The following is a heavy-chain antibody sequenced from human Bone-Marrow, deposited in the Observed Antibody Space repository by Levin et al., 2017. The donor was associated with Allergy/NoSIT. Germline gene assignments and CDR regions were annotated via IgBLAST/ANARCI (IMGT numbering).Heavy chain of an antibody. V-gene: IGHV1-58*02. CDR1: GFTFNTQA. CDR2: IVVGSGQT. CDR3: AADRLGGLDY. D-gene: IGHD1-26*01. J-gene: IGHJ4*02. Sequence: SVKVSCKASGFTFNTQAIHWVRQGRGQGLDWMGWIVVGSGQTKFAQKFEVRMTLGRDMSTSTAYLELSSLTYDDTAVYYCAADRLGGLDYWGQGALVTVSS.